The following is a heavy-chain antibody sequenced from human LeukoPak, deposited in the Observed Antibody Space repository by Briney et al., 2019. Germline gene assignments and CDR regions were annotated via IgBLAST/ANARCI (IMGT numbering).Heavy chain of an antibody. CDR3: ARVGLYCSGGSCYYLGPDWYFDL. V-gene: IGHV1-69*05. J-gene: IGHJ2*01. CDR1: GGTFSSYA. CDR2: IIPIFGTA. Sequence: ASVKVSCKASGGTFSSYAISWVRQAPGQGLEWMGGIIPIFGTANYAQKFQGRVTITTDESTSTAYMELSSLRSEDTAVYYCARVGLYCSGGSCYYLGPDWYFDLWGRGTLVTVSS. D-gene: IGHD2-15*01.